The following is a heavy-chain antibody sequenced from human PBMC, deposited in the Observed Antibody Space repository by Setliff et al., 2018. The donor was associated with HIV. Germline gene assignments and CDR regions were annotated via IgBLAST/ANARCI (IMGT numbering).Heavy chain of an antibody. V-gene: IGHV4-61*09. Sequence: SETLSLTCTVSGDSISSGRYYWNWIRQPAGKGLDWIGHIFTSGSAFSSWTANYSPSLKSRVTISVDISKNQFSLKLTSVTAADTAMYFCARDATSEGYMDVWGKGTTVTVSS. CDR3: ARDATSEGYMDV. CDR1: GDSISSGRYY. CDR2: IFTSGSA. J-gene: IGHJ6*03.